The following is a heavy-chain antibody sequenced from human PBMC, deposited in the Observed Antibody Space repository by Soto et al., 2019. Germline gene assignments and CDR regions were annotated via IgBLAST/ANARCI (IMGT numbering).Heavy chain of an antibody. J-gene: IGHJ4*02. V-gene: IGHV1-46*01. CDR1: GYTFSSYY. CDR2: INPNGGST. Sequence: QVQLVPSGAEVKTPGASVKVSCKASGYTFSSYYIHWMRQAPGQGLVLIGIINPNGGSTNYAQHYKGRLTVARDTSTATVYMDLSALTSDDTAMYYCARGLGLGDCWGKGTLVTVSS. CDR3: ARGLGLGDC. D-gene: IGHD3-9*01.